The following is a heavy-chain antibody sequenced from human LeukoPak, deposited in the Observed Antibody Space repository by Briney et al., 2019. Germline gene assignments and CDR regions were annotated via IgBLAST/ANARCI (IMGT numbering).Heavy chain of an antibody. Sequence: GESLKISCRVLGNGFPATWSAWCGKCPGKALEGMGIIYPGDSDTRYSPSFQGQVTISADKSISTAYLQWSSLKASDTAMYYCARASTVKDDFDYWGQGTLVTVSS. D-gene: IGHD4-17*01. J-gene: IGHJ4*02. CDR2: IYPGDSDT. CDR1: GNGFPAT. CDR3: ARASTVKDDFDY. V-gene: IGHV5-51*01.